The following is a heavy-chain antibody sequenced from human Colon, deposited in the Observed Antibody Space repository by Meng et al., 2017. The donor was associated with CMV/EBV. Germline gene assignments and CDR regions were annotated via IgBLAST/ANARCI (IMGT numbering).Heavy chain of an antibody. D-gene: IGHD3-10*01. CDR3: ARMDRARGAY. CDR1: GGSFSGYY. J-gene: IGHJ4*02. CDR2: INHSGST. V-gene: IGHV4-34*01. Sequence: GPLRLSCAVYGGSFSGYYWSWIRQPPGKGLEWIGEINHSGSTNYNPSLKSRVTISVDTSKNQFSLKLSSVTAADTAVYYCARMDRARGAYWGQGTLVTVSS.